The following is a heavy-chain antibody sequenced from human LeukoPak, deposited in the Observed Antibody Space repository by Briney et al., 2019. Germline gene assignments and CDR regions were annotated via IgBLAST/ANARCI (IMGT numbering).Heavy chain of an antibody. CDR2: ISYDGSNK. CDR1: RFTFSSYA. V-gene: IGHV3-30-3*01. Sequence: GGSLRLSCAASRFTFSSYAMHWVRQAPGKGLEWVAVISYDGSNKYYADSVKGRFTISRDNSKNTLYLQMNSLRAEDTAVYYCARDNRGSIAVAGTFDYWGQGTLVTVSS. D-gene: IGHD6-19*01. J-gene: IGHJ4*02. CDR3: ARDNRGSIAVAGTFDY.